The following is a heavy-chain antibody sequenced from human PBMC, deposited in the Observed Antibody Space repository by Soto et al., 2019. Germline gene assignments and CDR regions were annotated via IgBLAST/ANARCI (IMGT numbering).Heavy chain of an antibody. CDR1: GFTFSNAW. V-gene: IGHV3-15*01. CDR2: IKSKTDGGTT. Sequence: GGSLRLSCAASGFTFSNAWMSWVRPAPGKGLEWVGRIKSKTDGGTTDYAAPVKGRFTISRDDSKNTLYLQMNSLKTEDTAVYYCTTIVVVVAATLGAFDIWGQGTMVTVSS. CDR3: TTIVVVVAATLGAFDI. D-gene: IGHD2-15*01. J-gene: IGHJ3*02.